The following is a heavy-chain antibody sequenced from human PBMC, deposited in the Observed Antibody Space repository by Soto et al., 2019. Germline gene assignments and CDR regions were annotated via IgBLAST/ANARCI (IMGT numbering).Heavy chain of an antibody. CDR1: GLTFSSYW. CDR3: ALSHTVTTYY. Sequence: EVQLVESGGGLVQPGGSLRLSCAASGLTFSSYWMHWVRQAPGKGLVWVSRINSDGSSTNYADSVKGRFTISRDNAKNTLYLQMSSLRAEDTAVYYCALSHTVTTYYWGQGTLVTVSS. V-gene: IGHV3-74*01. CDR2: INSDGSST. D-gene: IGHD4-17*01. J-gene: IGHJ4*02.